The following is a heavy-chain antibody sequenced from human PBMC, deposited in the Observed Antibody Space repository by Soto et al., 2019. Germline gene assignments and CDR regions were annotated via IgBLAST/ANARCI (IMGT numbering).Heavy chain of an antibody. V-gene: IGHV4-39*01. CDR2: IYYSGST. D-gene: IGHD6-13*01. CDR3: ARSQSSSWYGL. CDR1: GGSISSSSYY. J-gene: IGHJ4*02. Sequence: PSETLSLTCTVSGGSISSSSYYWGWIRQPPGKGLEWIGSIYYSGSTYYNPSLKSRVTISVDTSKNQFSLKLSSVTAADTAVYYCARSQSSSWYGLWGQGTLVTVSS.